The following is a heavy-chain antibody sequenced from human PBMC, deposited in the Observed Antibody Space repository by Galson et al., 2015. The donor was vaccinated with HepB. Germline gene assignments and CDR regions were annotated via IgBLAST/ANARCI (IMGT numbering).Heavy chain of an antibody. CDR1: GYSFTSYW. D-gene: IGHD2-2*01. Sequence: QSGAEVKKPGESLKISCKGSGYSFTSYWIGWVRQMPGKGLEWMGIIYPGDSDTRYSPSFQGQVTISADKSISTAYLQWSSLKASDTAMYYCARRGYCSSISCYGSHFGAHFDYWGQGTLVTVSS. J-gene: IGHJ4*02. CDR3: ARRGYCSSISCYGSHFGAHFDY. V-gene: IGHV5-51*01. CDR2: IYPGDSDT.